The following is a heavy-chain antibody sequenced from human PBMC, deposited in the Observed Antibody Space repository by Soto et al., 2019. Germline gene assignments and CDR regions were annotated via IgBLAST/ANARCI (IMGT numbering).Heavy chain of an antibody. D-gene: IGHD1-26*01. CDR3: ARLSGSNYYTVAY. Sequence: PSVTLSLTCGVDGGSFSDYYWSWIRQPPGKGLEWIGEINHSGSFNYNPSLKSRVTISVDTPKNQFSLKLSSMTAADTAVYYCARLSGSNYYTVAYWGQGILVTVSS. J-gene: IGHJ4*02. CDR1: GGSFSDYY. CDR2: INHSGSF. V-gene: IGHV4-34*01.